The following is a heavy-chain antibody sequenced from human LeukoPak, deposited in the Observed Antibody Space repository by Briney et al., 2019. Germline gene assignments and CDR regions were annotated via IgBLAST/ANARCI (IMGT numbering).Heavy chain of an antibody. J-gene: IGHJ4*02. D-gene: IGHD5-24*01. Sequence: GGSLKISCKGSGYIFANYWIAWVRQMPGKGLEWMGIIYPDDSDTRYSPSFQGQVTISADKSIATAYLQWSSLKASDTAMYYCARPVEMATSPFDYSGQGTLVTVSS. CDR1: GYIFANYW. V-gene: IGHV5-51*01. CDR3: ARPVEMATSPFDY. CDR2: IYPDDSDT.